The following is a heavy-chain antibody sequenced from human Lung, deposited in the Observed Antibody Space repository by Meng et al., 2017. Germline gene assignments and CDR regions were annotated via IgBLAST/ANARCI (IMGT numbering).Heavy chain of an antibody. CDR2: INHSGST. J-gene: IGHJ4*02. Sequence: QGHQQQGGAGLLKPSETLSLTCVVAGGSFSDYYWSWIRQPPGKGLEWIGEINHSGSTNYNPSLESRATISVDTSQNNLSLKLSSVTAADSAVYYCARGPTTMAHDFDYWGQGTLVTVSS. CDR1: GGSFSDYY. V-gene: IGHV4-34*01. CDR3: ARGPTTMAHDFDY. D-gene: IGHD4-11*01.